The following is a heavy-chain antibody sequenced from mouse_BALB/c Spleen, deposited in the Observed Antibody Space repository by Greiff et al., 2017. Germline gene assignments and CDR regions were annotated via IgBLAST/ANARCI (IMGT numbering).Heavy chain of an antibody. CDR1: GYSFTGYY. CDR2: INPYNGAT. CDR3: ARYYGSSYYAMDY. V-gene: IGHV1-31*01. Sequence: EVQLQQSGPELVKPGASVKISCKASGYSFTGYYMHWVKQSHVKSLEWIGRINPYNGATSYNQNFKDKASLTVDKSSSTAYMELHSLTSEDSAVYYCARYYGSSYYAMDYWGQGTSVTVSS. J-gene: IGHJ4*01. D-gene: IGHD1-1*01.